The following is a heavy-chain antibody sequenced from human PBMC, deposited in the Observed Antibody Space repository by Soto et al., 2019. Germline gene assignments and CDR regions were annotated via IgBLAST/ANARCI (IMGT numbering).Heavy chain of an antibody. CDR1: GFTFSDYY. V-gene: IGHV3-11*06. Sequence: PGGSLRLSCAASGFTFSDYYMSWIRQAPGKGLEWVSYISSSSSYTNYADSVKGRFTISRDNAKNSLYLQISSLRAEDTAVYYCARDRYGNSSGYYGFDYWGQGTLVTVSS. J-gene: IGHJ4*02. CDR2: ISSSSSYT. CDR3: ARDRYGNSSGYYGFDY. D-gene: IGHD3-22*01.